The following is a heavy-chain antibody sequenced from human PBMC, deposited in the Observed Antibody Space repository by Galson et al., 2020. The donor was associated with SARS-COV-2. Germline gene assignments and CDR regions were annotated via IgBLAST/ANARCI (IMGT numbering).Heavy chain of an antibody. J-gene: IGHJ4*02. CDR3: VKAGQNIVLVGPLAY. V-gene: IGHV3-64D*06. CDR2: ISSNGGST. CDR1: GFTFSSYA. D-gene: IGHD2-8*01. Sequence: GGSLRLSCSASGFTFSSYAMHWVRQAPGKGLEYVSAISSNGGSTYYADSVKGRFTIPRDNSKNTLYLQMSSLRAEDTAVYYCVKAGQNIVLVGPLAYWGQGTLVTVSS.